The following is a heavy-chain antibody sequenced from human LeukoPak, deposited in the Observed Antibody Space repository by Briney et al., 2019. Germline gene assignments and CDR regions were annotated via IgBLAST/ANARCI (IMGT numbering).Heavy chain of an antibody. CDR2: INPNSGGT. D-gene: IGHD1-26*01. V-gene: IGHV1-2*04. CDR1: GYTFINYY. CDR3: ARFRREWDPPHYYFDS. Sequence: ASVNVSCKASGYTFINYYIYWVRQAPGQGLEWMGWINPNSGGTKYAQKFQGWVTMTRDTSLSTAYMELTRLRSDDTAVYYCARFRREWDPPHYYFDSWGQGTLVTVSS. J-gene: IGHJ4*02.